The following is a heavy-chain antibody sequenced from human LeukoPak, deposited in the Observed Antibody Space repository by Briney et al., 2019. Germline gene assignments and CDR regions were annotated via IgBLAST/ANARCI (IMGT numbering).Heavy chain of an antibody. V-gene: IGHV4-39*07. CDR1: GGSISSSSYY. CDR2: IYYSGST. CDR3: ARASGGGLGYCSGGSCPTYAFDI. Sequence: PSETLSLTCTVSGGSISSSSYYWGWIRQPPGKGLEWIGSIYYSGSTYYNPSLKSRVTISVVTSKNQFSLKLSSVTAADTAVYYCARASGGGLGYCSGGSCPTYAFDIWGQGTMVTVSS. D-gene: IGHD2-15*01. J-gene: IGHJ3*02.